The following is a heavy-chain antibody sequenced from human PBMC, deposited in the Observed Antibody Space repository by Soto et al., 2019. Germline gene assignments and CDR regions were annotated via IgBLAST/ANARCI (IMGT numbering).Heavy chain of an antibody. D-gene: IGHD2-15*01. V-gene: IGHV2-5*02. Sequence: QITLKESGPPLVKPTQTLTLTCTFSGFSLSTRGVGVSWIRQPPGKALEWLALIYWDDDKRYSPFLKSRLTITTDTSTNQVVLTMTNMDPVDTATYYCAHKGGRGAAMDVWGQGTTVTVSS. J-gene: IGHJ6*02. CDR3: AHKGGRGAAMDV. CDR2: IYWDDDK. CDR1: GFSLSTRGVG.